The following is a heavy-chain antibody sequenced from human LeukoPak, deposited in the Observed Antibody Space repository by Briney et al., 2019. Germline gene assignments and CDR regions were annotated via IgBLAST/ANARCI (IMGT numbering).Heavy chain of an antibody. CDR3: ARVVRGSYGSGSYQNDY. D-gene: IGHD3-10*01. J-gene: IGHJ4*02. Sequence: KSSQTLSLTCTVSGGSISSGGYYWGWIRQPPGKGLEWIGSIYHSGSTYYNPSLKSRVTISVDTSKNQFSLKLSSVTAADTAVYYCARVVRGSYGSGSYQNDYWGQGTLVTVSS. CDR1: GGSISSGGYY. V-gene: IGHV4-39*07. CDR2: IYHSGST.